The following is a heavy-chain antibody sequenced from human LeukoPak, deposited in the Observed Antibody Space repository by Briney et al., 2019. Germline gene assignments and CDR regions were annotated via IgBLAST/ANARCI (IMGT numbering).Heavy chain of an antibody. CDR3: ARGSGFYDVLTGYSSISFDT. V-gene: IGHV4-38-2*02. CDR2: IYSSGST. J-gene: IGHJ4*02. D-gene: IGHD3-9*01. Sequence: SETLSLTCTVSGYSISSGYYWGWLRQPPGKGLEWIGRIYSSGSTNYNPSLKSRVTMSVDTSKNQFSLTLTSVTAADTAVYYCARGSGFYDVLTGYSSISFDTWGEGTLGTVSS. CDR1: GYSISSGYY.